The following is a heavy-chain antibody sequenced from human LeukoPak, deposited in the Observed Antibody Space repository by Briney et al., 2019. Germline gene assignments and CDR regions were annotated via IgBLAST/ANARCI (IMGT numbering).Heavy chain of an antibody. CDR2: MNANNGNT. D-gene: IGHD3-10*01. CDR3: TKPTGVWFGAVDS. CDR1: GYNFITSD. Sequence: ASVKVSCKTFGYNFITSDINWVRQAAGQGLEWMGWMNANNGNTGYAQKFKGRVSMTRDMSTNTAYMELTGLTSDDTAVYYCTKPTGVWFGAVDSWGQGTRVIVSS. J-gene: IGHJ4*02. V-gene: IGHV1-8*02.